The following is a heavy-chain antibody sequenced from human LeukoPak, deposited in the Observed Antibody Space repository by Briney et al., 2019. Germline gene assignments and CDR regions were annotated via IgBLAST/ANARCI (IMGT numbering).Heavy chain of an antibody. Sequence: ASETLSLTCTVSGGSISSSNYYWGWIRQPPGKGLEWIGSIYYSGSTYYNPSLKSRVTISVDTSKNQFSLKLSSVTAADTAVYYCARDNGDYYDSSGYYYYFDYWGQGTLVTVSS. CDR1: GGSISSSNYY. CDR2: IYYSGST. V-gene: IGHV4-39*07. D-gene: IGHD3-22*01. CDR3: ARDNGDYYDSSGYYYYFDY. J-gene: IGHJ4*02.